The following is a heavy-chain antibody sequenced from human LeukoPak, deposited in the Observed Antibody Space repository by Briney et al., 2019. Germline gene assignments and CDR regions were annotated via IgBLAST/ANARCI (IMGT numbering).Heavy chain of an antibody. Sequence: GGSLRLSCAASGFTFSSYSMNWVRQAPGKGLEWVSSISSSSSYIYYADSVKGRFIISRDNAKNTVYLQMNSLRAEDTAVYYCARDLHIAAADYWGQGTLVTVSS. J-gene: IGHJ4*02. CDR3: ARDLHIAAADY. V-gene: IGHV3-21*01. CDR2: ISSSSSYI. CDR1: GFTFSSYS. D-gene: IGHD6-13*01.